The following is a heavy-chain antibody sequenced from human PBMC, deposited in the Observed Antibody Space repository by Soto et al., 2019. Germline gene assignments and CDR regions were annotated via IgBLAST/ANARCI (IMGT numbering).Heavy chain of an antibody. Sequence: QVQLVQSGADVKKPGASVKVSCKTFGYTFSSYYMHWVRQAPGQGLEWMGVITPSGGSTTYAQRFQGRVIMTSDTSKSTVYMELSNLRTDDTAVYYCARVIVPTTVNTSNWFDPWGQGTLVNVSS. CDR3: ARVIVPTTVNTSNWFDP. CDR1: GYTFSSYY. V-gene: IGHV1-46*01. J-gene: IGHJ5*02. CDR2: ITPSGGST. D-gene: IGHD4-17*01.